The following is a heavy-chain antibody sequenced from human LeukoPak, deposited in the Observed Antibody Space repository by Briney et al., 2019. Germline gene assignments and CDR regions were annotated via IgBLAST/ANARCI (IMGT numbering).Heavy chain of an antibody. J-gene: IGHJ3*02. CDR2: IKSKTDGGTT. CDR3: TPSRSGSYLWFTDAFDI. Sequence: GGSLRLSCAASGFTFSNAWMSWVRQAPGKGLEWVGRIKSKTDGGTTDYAAPVKGRFTISRDDSKNTLYLQMNSLKTEDTAVYYCTPSRSGSYLWFTDAFDIWGQGTMVTVSS. D-gene: IGHD3-10*01. V-gene: IGHV3-15*01. CDR1: GFTFSNAW.